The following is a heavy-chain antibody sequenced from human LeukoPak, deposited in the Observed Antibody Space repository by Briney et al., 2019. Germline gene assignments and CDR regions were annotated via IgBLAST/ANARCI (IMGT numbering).Heavy chain of an antibody. V-gene: IGHV1-69*06. D-gene: IGHD3-9*01. J-gene: IGHJ5*02. CDR2: IIPIFGTA. Sequence: ASVKVSCMASGDSFNNCNITWVRQAPGLGLEWMGGIIPIFGTANYAQKFQGRVTITADKSTSTAYMELSSLRSEDTAVYYCARGGGTYDILTGYYNPSNWFDPWGQGTLVTVSS. CDR3: ARGGGTYDILTGYYNPSNWFDP. CDR1: GDSFNNCN.